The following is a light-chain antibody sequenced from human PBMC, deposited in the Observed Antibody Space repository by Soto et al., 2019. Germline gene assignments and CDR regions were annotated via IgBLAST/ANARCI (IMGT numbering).Light chain of an antibody. CDR1: SRDVGAYNY. CDR3: SSKRDSSTLFV. V-gene: IGLV2-14*01. CDR2: EVT. Sequence: SALTHPASMSGSPGQSIKISFTVTSRDVGAYNYVSWDQHLPGKVPKLLIYEVTNQPAGVSDRFSGCKSGNTASLTISGLQAQDEADYSCSSKRDSSTLFVIGSGRKVT. J-gene: IGLJ1*01.